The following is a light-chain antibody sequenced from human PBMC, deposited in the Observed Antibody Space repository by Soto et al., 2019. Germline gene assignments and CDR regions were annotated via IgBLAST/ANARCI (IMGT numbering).Light chain of an antibody. Sequence: DIVMTQSPDSLAVSLGERATINCRSSQSVLYSSNNKNYLAWYQQKPGHPPKLLIYWTSTRESGVPDRFCGSGSGTDFTLTISSLQAEDVAVYYCHQYYSLPYTFGQGTKLEIK. CDR2: WTS. J-gene: IGKJ2*01. V-gene: IGKV4-1*01. CDR1: QSVLYSSNNKNY. CDR3: HQYYSLPYT.